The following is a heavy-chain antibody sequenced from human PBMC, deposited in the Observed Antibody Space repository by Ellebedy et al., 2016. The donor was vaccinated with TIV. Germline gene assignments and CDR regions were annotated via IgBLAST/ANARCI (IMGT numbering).Heavy chain of an antibody. Sequence: DSVKGRLTISRDNSMNALYLQMDSLRAEDTAVYYCAKEGYDIMTGEQLHGMDVWGQGTPVTVSS. J-gene: IGHJ6*02. D-gene: IGHD3-9*01. V-gene: IGHV3-30*02. CDR3: AKEGYDIMTGEQLHGMDV.